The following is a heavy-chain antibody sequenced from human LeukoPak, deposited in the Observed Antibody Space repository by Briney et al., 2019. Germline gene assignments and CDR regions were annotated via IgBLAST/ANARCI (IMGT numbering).Heavy chain of an antibody. D-gene: IGHD6-13*01. CDR2: IKQDGSEK. J-gene: IGHJ4*02. CDR3: ATSSRGKFDY. V-gene: IGHV3-7*05. CDR1: GFTFSSYW. Sequence: PGGSLRLSCAASGFTFSSYWMSWVRQAPGKGLDWVANIKQDGSEKYYVNSVKGRFTISRDNAKNSLYLQMNSLRAEDTAVYYCATSSRGKFDYWGQGTLVTVSS.